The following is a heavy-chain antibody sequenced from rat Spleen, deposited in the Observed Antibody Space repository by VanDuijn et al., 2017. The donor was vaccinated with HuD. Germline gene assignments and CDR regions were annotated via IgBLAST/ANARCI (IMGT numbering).Heavy chain of an antibody. D-gene: IGHD2-3*01. V-gene: IGHV2-47*01. Sequence: QVQLKESGPGLIQPSQTLSLTCTVSGLSFTSHTVSWIRQPPGKGLEWMGLIWSNGGTRYNPALKPRLSISKDTSKSQVFLKINSLQTEDTATYYCARDENGYVNLWFAYWGQGTLVTVSS. CDR3: ARDENGYVNLWFAY. CDR1: GLSFTSHT. CDR2: IWSNGGT. J-gene: IGHJ3*01.